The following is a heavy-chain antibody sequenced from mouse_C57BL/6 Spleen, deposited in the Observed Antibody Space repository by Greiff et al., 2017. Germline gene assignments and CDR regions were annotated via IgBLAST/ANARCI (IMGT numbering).Heavy chain of an antibody. Sequence: VQLQQSGAELVRPGTSVKVSCKASGYAFTNYLIAWVKQRPGQGLEWIGVINPGSGGPNYNEKFKGKATLTADKSSSTAYMQLSSLTSEDSAVYFCARRYDYDSYYYAMDYWGQGTSVTVSS. CDR2: INPGSGGP. D-gene: IGHD2-4*01. CDR3: ARRYDYDSYYYAMDY. J-gene: IGHJ4*01. CDR1: GYAFTNYL. V-gene: IGHV1-54*01.